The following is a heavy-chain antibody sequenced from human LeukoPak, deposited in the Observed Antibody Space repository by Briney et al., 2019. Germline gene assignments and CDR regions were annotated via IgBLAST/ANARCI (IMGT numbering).Heavy chain of an antibody. V-gene: IGHV4-38-2*02. J-gene: IGHJ3*02. CDR3: ARAYCSSATCPHHDVFDM. CDR2: IYHSGRT. D-gene: IGHD2-2*01. CDR1: GYSISSGYY. Sequence: PSETLSLTCTVSGYSISSGYYWDWIRQSPGQGLEWIGSIYHSGRTYYNPSLMSRVVISVDTSKNQISLKLSPLTAADTAVYYCARAYCSSATCPHHDVFDMWGQGAMVTVSS.